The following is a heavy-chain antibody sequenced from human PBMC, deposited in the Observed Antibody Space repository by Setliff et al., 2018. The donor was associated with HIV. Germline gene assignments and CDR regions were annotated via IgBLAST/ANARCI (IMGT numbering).Heavy chain of an antibody. CDR2: IYTSGSA. D-gene: IGHD3-22*01. Sequence: SETLSLTCTVSGGSISSGSYYWSWIRQPAGKGLEWIGRIYTSGSANYNPALQSRVTISVDTSKNQFSLSLTSVTAADTAVYYCARVRLTMIMMVDYFDQWGQGTLVTVSS. CDR1: GGSISSGSYY. J-gene: IGHJ4*02. V-gene: IGHV4-61*02. CDR3: ARVRLTMIMMVDYFDQ.